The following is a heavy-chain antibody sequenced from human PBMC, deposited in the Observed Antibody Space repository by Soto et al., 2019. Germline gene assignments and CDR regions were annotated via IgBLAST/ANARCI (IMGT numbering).Heavy chain of an antibody. Sequence: GESLKISCRTSGYKFTSYWIAWVRQMPGKGLEWMGIIFPSDSDTRYSPSFQGQVTISAGRSTSTVFLQWASLKASDTAVYFCARKDKSGYFNWFDPWGQGTLVTVSS. D-gene: IGHD3-22*01. CDR3: ARKDKSGYFNWFDP. V-gene: IGHV5-51*01. CDR2: IFPSDSDT. J-gene: IGHJ5*02. CDR1: GYKFTSYW.